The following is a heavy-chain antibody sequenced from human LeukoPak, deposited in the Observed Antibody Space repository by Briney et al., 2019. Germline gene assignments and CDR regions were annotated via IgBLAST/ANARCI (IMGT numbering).Heavy chain of an antibody. D-gene: IGHD3-10*01. CDR1: GFTFSSYS. J-gene: IGHJ4*02. V-gene: IGHV3-21*04. CDR3: AKFAYYYGSGGYYSPHYFDY. CDR2: ISSSSSYI. Sequence: GGSLRLSCAASGFTFSSYSMNWVRQAPGKGLEWVSSISSSSSYIYYADSVKGRFTISRDNSKNTLYLQMNSLRAEDTALYYCAKFAYYYGSGGYYSPHYFDYWGQGTLVIVSS.